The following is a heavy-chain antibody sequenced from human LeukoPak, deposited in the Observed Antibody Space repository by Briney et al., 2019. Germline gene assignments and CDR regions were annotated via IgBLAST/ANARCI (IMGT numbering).Heavy chain of an antibody. CDR1: GGSISSSSYY. D-gene: IGHD1-26*01. V-gene: IGHV4-39*02. CDR2: IYYSGCT. J-gene: IGHJ4*02. CDR3: ARDPGSYKHLDY. Sequence: SETLSLTCTVSGGSISSSSYYWGWIRQPPGKGLEWIESIYYSGCTYYNPSLKSRVTISVDTSKNQFSLKLSSVTAADTAVYYCARDPGSYKHLDYWGQGTLVTVSS.